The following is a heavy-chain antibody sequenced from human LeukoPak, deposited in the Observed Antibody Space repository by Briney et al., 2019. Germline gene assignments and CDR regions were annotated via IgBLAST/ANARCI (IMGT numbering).Heavy chain of an antibody. CDR3: ARSNGYNYGYD. CDR1: GYSFTIYW. J-gene: IGHJ4*02. V-gene: IGHV5-51*01. Sequence: GESLKISCKSSGYSFTIYWIGWVRQMPGKGLEWMGIIYPADSDTRYSPSFQGQVTISADKSISTAHLQWSSLKASDTAMYYCARSNGYNYGYDWGQGTLVTVSS. D-gene: IGHD5-18*01. CDR2: IYPADSDT.